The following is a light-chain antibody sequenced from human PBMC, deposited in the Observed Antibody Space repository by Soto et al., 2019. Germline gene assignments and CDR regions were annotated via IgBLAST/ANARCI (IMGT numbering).Light chain of an antibody. CDR2: FGS. CDR3: MQALQSLT. Sequence: VLTSSPLTLPVTPGEPASISCRSSQSLLYNNTYNYLDWYVQKPGQSPQLLIYFGSNRAPGVPDRFSGSGSGTDFTLKINRVEAEDVGTYYCMQALQSLTFGQGTRLEIK. CDR1: QSLLYNNTYNY. J-gene: IGKJ5*01. V-gene: IGKV2-28*01.